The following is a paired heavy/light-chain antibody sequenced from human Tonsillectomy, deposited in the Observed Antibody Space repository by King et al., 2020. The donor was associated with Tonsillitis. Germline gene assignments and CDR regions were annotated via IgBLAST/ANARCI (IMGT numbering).Light chain of an antibody. CDR2: EDN. CDR3: QSYDSNNRQVV. Sequence: NFMLTQPHSVSESPGKTVTISCTRSSGSIDSNYVQWYQQRPGSAPTTVIYEDNQRPSGVPDRFSGSIDSSSKSASLTISGLKTEDEADYYCQSYDSNNRQVVFGGGTKLTVL. J-gene: IGLJ2*01. CDR1: SGSIDSNY. V-gene: IGLV6-57*01.
Heavy chain of an antibody. D-gene: IGHD4-4*01. J-gene: IGHJ6*03. Sequence: QLQLQESGSGLVKPSETLSLTCSVSGGSISSGGYSWSWIRQPPGKGLEWIGYIYHSGNTRYNASLKSRVTISLDRSKNQFSLKLTSVTAADTAVYFCARGDYNNYPRPYYYMDVWGKGTTVTVSS. CDR1: GGSISSGGYS. V-gene: IGHV4-30-2*01. CDR2: IYHSGNT. CDR3: ARGDYNNYPRPYYYMDV.